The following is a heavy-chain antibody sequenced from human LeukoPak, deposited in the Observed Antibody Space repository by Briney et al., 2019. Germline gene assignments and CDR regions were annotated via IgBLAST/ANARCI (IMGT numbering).Heavy chain of an antibody. Sequence: SETLSLTCTVSGGSITDYYWGWIRQPPGKGLEWIGYDYYSGSSNYNPSLKSRVTISVDTSKNQFSLKLSSVTAADTAVYYCARRLFGPFDYWGQGTLVTVSS. V-gene: IGHV4-59*08. CDR2: DYYSGSS. D-gene: IGHD3-10*01. CDR3: ARRLFGPFDY. J-gene: IGHJ4*02. CDR1: GGSITDYY.